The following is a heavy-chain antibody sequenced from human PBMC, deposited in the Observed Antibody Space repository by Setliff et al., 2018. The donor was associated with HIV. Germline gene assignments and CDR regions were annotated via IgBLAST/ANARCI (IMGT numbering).Heavy chain of an antibody. Sequence: KVSCKASGYTFINNYIHWVRQAPGQGLEWMGVINTSGGSAGYAEKFRGRVTMTRDTSTSTVYMDLRNLRSEDTAVYYCARNQGDSSGWYAGDYWGHGTLVTVSS. J-gene: IGHJ4*01. CDR1: GYTFINNY. V-gene: IGHV1-46*01. CDR2: INTSGGSA. D-gene: IGHD6-19*01. CDR3: ARNQGDSSGWYAGDY.